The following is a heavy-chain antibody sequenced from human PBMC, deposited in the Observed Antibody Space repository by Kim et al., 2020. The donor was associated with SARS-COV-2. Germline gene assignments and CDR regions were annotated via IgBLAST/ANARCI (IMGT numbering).Heavy chain of an antibody. CDR2: INHSGST. CDR3: ASWYSSSQSGV. V-gene: IGHV4-34*01. D-gene: IGHD6-13*01. J-gene: IGHJ4*02. CDR1: GGSFSGYY. Sequence: SETLSLTCAVYGGSFSGYYWSWIRQPPGKGLEWIGEINHSGSTNYNPSLKSRVTISVDTSKNQFSLKLSSVTAADTAVYYCASWYSSSQSGVWGQGTLVTVSS.